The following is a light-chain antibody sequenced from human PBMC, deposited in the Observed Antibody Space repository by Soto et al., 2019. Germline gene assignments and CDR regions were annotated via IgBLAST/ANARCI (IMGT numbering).Light chain of an antibody. J-gene: IGLJ1*01. V-gene: IGLV2-8*01. CDR1: SGDVGGYDY. Sequence: QSVLPQPASVSGSPGQSITISCTGTSGDVGGYDYVSWYQQHPGKAPKLMIYEVTKRPLGVPDRFSGSKSGNTASLTVSGLQAEDEADHYCSSYAGSDNPYVFGTGTKVTVL. CDR2: EVT. CDR3: SSYAGSDNPYV.